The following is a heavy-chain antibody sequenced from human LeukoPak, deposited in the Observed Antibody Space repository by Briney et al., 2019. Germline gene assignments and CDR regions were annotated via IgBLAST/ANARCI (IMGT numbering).Heavy chain of an antibody. CDR3: AKDSRTYFKWLDP. CDR1: GFTFSSYE. D-gene: IGHD6-13*01. J-gene: IGHJ5*02. V-gene: IGHV3-48*03. Sequence: PGVSLRLSCAASGFTFSSYEVHWLRHAPGEGRVVVSYLNSSDSTIYNADSVKGRFTISRDNSKNTLYLQMHSLRPEDTAVYYCAKDSRTYFKWLDPWGQGTLVTVSS. CDR2: LNSSDSTI.